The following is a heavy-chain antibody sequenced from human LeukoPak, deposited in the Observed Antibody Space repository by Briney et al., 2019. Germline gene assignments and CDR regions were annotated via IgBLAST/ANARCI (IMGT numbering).Heavy chain of an antibody. CDR2: IYTSGNA. D-gene: IGHD6-19*01. Sequence: PSETLSLTCAVSGGSISSTSYYWGWIRQPPGKGLEWIGSIYTSGNAYYNPSLKSRVTISVDTSKNQFSLMLTSVTAPDTAVYYCARRTLGWYTFDFWGQGTQVTVSS. V-gene: IGHV4-39*01. CDR3: ARRTLGWYTFDF. CDR1: GGSISSTSYY. J-gene: IGHJ4*02.